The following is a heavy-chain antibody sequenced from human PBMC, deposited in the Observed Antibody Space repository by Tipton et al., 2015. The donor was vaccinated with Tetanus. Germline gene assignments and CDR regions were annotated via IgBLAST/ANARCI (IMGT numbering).Heavy chain of an antibody. V-gene: IGHV4-30-4*01. D-gene: IGHD2-21*02. CDR3: VRDHARACGGDCYPGGFDI. CDR1: GGSISNSNFY. J-gene: IGHJ3*02. Sequence: GGSISNSNFYWSWIRQPPGKGLEWIGYICYSGSTYYNPSLKGRVTVSLDTSKNQFSLRLTSVTDADTAVYYCVRDHARACGGDCYPGGFDIWGQGTMVSVSS. CDR2: ICYSGST.